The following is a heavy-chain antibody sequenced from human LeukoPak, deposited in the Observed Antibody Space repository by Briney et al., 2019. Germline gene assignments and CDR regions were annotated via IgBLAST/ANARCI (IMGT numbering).Heavy chain of an antibody. CDR2: IKQDGSET. Sequence: AGGPLRLSCAASEFTFSHHWMTWVRQAPGKGLELVANIKQDGSETYYVDSVKGRFTISRDNAKNSLDMQMNSLRVEDTAVYYCARGPILRHFDYYMDVWGKGTTVIISS. J-gene: IGHJ6*03. D-gene: IGHD3-9*01. CDR1: EFTFSHHW. V-gene: IGHV3-7*01. CDR3: ARGPILRHFDYYMDV.